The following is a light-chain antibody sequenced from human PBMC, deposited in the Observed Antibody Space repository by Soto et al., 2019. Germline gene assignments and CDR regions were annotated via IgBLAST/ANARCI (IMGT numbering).Light chain of an antibody. V-gene: IGKV3-15*01. Sequence: EIVMTQSPATLSVSPGDRATLSCRASQSVSSNLAWYQQKPGQAPRLLIYGASSRATGIPARFSGSGSGTEFTITISSLQSEDFAVYYCQQYNKWPPYTFGQGTKLEIK. CDR2: GAS. CDR1: QSVSSN. J-gene: IGKJ2*01. CDR3: QQYNKWPPYT.